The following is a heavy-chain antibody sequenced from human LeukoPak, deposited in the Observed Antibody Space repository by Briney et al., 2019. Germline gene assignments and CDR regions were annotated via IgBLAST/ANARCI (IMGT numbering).Heavy chain of an antibody. Sequence: GGSLRLSCAASGFTFNTYWMHWVRQAPGKGLVWFSSINNDDGSVTKYADSVKGRFTISRDNAKNTLYLQMNSLRAEDTAVYYCTKVGPNGSYYINWGQGTLVTVSS. D-gene: IGHD1-26*01. J-gene: IGHJ4*02. CDR2: INNDDGSVT. CDR1: GFTFNTYW. CDR3: TKVGPNGSYYIN. V-gene: IGHV3-74*01.